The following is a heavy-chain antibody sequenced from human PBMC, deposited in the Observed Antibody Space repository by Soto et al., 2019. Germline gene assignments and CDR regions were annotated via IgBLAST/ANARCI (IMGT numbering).Heavy chain of an antibody. V-gene: IGHV3-33*01. CDR2: IWYDGSNK. Sequence: GGSLRLSCAASGFTFSSYGMHWVRQAPGKGLEWVAVIWYDGSNKYYADSVKGRFTISRDNSKNTLYLQMNSLRAEDTAVYYCARDGEDYSNYVRMGYYFDYWGQGTLFTVSS. J-gene: IGHJ4*02. CDR3: ARDGEDYSNYVRMGYYFDY. CDR1: GFTFSSYG. D-gene: IGHD4-4*01.